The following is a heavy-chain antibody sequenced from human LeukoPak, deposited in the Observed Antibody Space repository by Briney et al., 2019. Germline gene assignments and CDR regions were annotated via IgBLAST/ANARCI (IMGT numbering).Heavy chain of an antibody. J-gene: IGHJ4*02. CDR3: AKLRQRIVGASGVYFDL. V-gene: IGHV3-21*01. CDR1: GFTFSSYS. Sequence: GGSLRLSCAASGFTFSSYSMNWVRQAPGKGLEWVSSISSSSYIYYADSVKGRFTISRDNAKNSLYLQMNSLRAEDTAVYFCAKLRQRIVGASGVYFDLWGQGTLVIVSS. CDR2: ISSSSYI. D-gene: IGHD1-26*01.